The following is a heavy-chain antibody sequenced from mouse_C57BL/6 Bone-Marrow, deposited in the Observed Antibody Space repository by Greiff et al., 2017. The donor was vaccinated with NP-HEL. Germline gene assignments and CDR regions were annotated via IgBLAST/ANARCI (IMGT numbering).Heavy chain of an antibody. D-gene: IGHD2-12*01. CDR3: TRFYDVR. CDR2: IDPETGGT. Sequence: QVQLKQSGAELARPGASVTLSCKASGYTFTDYEMHWVKQTPVHGLEWIGAIDPETGGTAYNQKFKGKAILTADKSSSTAYMELRSLTSEDSAVYYCTRFYDVRWGQGTTLTVSS. V-gene: IGHV1-15*01. J-gene: IGHJ2*01. CDR1: GYTFTDYE.